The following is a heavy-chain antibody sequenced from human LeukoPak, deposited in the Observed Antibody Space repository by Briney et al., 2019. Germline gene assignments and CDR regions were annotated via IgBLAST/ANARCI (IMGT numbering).Heavy chain of an antibody. Sequence: SETLSLTCAVYGGSFSGYYWSWIRQPPGKGLEWIGEINHSGSTNYNPSLKSRVTISVDTSKNQFSLKLSPVTAADTAVYYCARVGMITFGGVIRYWGQGTLVTVSS. J-gene: IGHJ4*02. V-gene: IGHV4-34*01. D-gene: IGHD3-16*01. CDR2: INHSGST. CDR3: ARVGMITFGGVIRY. CDR1: GGSFSGYY.